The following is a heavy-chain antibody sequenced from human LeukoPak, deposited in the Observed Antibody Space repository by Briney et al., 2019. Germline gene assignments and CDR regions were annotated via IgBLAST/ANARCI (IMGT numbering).Heavy chain of an antibody. CDR2: INHSGST. J-gene: IGHJ6*02. D-gene: IGHD1-26*01. CDR3: ARHDSGSVRRYYYYYYGMDV. V-gene: IGHV4-34*01. Sequence: PETLSLTCAVYGGSFSGYYWSWIRQPPGKGLEWIGEINHSGSTNYNPSLKSRVTISVDTSKNQFSLKLSSVTAADTAVYYCARHDSGSVRRYYYYYYGMDVWGQGTTVTVSS. CDR1: GGSFSGYY.